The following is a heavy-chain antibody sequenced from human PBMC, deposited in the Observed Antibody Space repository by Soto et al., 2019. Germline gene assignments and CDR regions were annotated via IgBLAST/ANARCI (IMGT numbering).Heavy chain of an antibody. CDR2: IDWDDDK. V-gene: IGHV2-70*04. J-gene: IGHJ6*02. CDR1: GFSLSTSGMR. Sequence: RPALVNPTQTLTLTCTFSGFSLSTSGMRVSWIRQPPGKALEWLARIDWDDDKFYSTSLKTRLTISKDTSKNQVVLTMTNMDPVDTATYYCAQTGYYYGMDVWGQGTTVTVS. CDR3: AQTGYYYGMDV.